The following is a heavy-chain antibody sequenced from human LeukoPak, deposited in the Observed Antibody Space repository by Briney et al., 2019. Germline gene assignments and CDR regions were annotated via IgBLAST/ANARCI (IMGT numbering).Heavy chain of an antibody. CDR2: IYTSGST. CDR3: ARLAASHYYYYMDV. Sequence: SETLSLTCSVSGGSITSHYWSWIRQPPGKGLEWIGYIYTSGSTNYNPSLKSRVTISVDTSKNQFSLKLSSVTAADTAVYYCARLAASHYYYYMDVWGKGTTVTVSS. V-gene: IGHV4-4*09. CDR1: GGSITSHY. J-gene: IGHJ6*03.